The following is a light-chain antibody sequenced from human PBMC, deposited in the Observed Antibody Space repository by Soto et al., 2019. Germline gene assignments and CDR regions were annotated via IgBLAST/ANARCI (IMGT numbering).Light chain of an antibody. CDR3: SSYTSSNTVV. J-gene: IGLJ2*01. Sequence: QSALTQPASVSGSPRQSITISCTGTTGDIGGYNYVSWYQQHPGKAPKLMIYDVSNRPSGVSNRFSGSKSGNAASLTISGLQAEDEADYFCSSYTSSNTVVFGGGTQLTVL. CDR1: TGDIGGYNY. V-gene: IGLV2-14*01. CDR2: DVS.